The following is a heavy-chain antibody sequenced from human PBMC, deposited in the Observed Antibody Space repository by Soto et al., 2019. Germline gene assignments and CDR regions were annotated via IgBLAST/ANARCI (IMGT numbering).Heavy chain of an antibody. CDR1: GFTFSDHY. J-gene: IGHJ4*02. CDR2: SRNKANSYTT. CDR3: VRVYTVGSNWQLDY. D-gene: IGHD6-13*01. Sequence: EVQLVESGGGLAQPGGSLRLSCAASGFTFSDHYMDWVRQAPGKGLEWVGRSRNKANSYTTEYAASVKGRFTISRDDSKNTLYLQMNSLKTEDTAVYLCVRVYTVGSNWQLDYWGQGTLVTVSS. V-gene: IGHV3-72*01.